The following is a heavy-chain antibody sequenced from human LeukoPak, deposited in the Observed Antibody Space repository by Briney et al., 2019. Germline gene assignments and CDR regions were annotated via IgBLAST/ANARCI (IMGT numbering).Heavy chain of an antibody. CDR1: GGSISSYY. Sequence: TSETLSLTCTVSGGSISSYYWSWIRQPPGKGLEWIGYIYYSGSTKYTPSLKSRVTISVDTSKNQFSLKLSSVTAADTAVYYCARVRSHGSGPEDFDYWGQGTLVTVS. CDR2: IYYSGST. V-gene: IGHV4-59*01. CDR3: ARVRSHGSGPEDFDY. J-gene: IGHJ4*02. D-gene: IGHD3-10*01.